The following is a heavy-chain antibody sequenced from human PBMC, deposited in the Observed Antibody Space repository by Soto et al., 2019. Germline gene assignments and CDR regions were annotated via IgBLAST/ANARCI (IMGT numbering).Heavy chain of an antibody. J-gene: IGHJ4*02. CDR1: GYTFTSYG. D-gene: IGHD3-9*01. Sequence: GASVKVSCKAPGYTFTSYGISWVRQAPGQRLEWMGWISAYNGNTNYAQKHQGRVTMTTDTSTSTAYMELRSLRSDDTAVYYCARDSIKYQLPRAYYDILTGYRDYWGQGTLVTVSS. CDR3: ARDSIKYQLPRAYYDILTGYRDY. CDR2: ISAYNGNT. V-gene: IGHV1-18*01.